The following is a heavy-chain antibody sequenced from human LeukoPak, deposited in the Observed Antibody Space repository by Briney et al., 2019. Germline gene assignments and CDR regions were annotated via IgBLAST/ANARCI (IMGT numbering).Heavy chain of an antibody. J-gene: IGHJ3*02. CDR1: GFTFSSYG. V-gene: IGHV3-33*01. D-gene: IGHD3-3*01. CDR3: AREPLNVLRFLEWAFDI. CDR2: IWYDGSNK. Sequence: GGSLRLSCAASGFTFSSYGMHWVRQAPGKGLEWVAVIWYDGSNKYYADSVKGRFTISRDNSKNTLYLQMNSLRAEDTAVYYCAREPLNVLRFLEWAFDIWGQGTMVTVSS.